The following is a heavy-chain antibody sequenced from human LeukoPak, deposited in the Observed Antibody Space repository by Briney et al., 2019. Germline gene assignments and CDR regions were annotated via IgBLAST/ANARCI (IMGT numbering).Heavy chain of an antibody. V-gene: IGHV3-30-3*01. Sequence: GGSLRLSCAASGFTFSSYAMHWVSQAPGKGLEWVAVISYDGSNKYYADSVKGRFTISRDNSKNTLYLQMNSLRAEDTAVYYCARDWKNRDGYNPDYWGQGTLVTVSS. CDR1: GFTFSSYA. J-gene: IGHJ4*02. CDR2: ISYDGSNK. CDR3: ARDWKNRDGYNPDY. D-gene: IGHD5-24*01.